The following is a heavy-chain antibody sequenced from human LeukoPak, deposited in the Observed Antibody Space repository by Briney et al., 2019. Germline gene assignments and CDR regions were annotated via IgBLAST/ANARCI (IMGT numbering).Heavy chain of an antibody. D-gene: IGHD6-19*01. V-gene: IGHV4-34*01. J-gene: IGHJ6*03. CDR2: INHSGST. CDR3: ARRVRSGGAYYYYMDV. Sequence: SETLSLTCAVYGGSFSGYYWSWIRQPPGKGLEWIGEINHSGSTNYNPSLKSRVTISVDTSKNQFSLKLSSVTAADTAVYYCARRVRSGGAYYYYMDVWGKGTTVTISS. CDR1: GGSFSGYY.